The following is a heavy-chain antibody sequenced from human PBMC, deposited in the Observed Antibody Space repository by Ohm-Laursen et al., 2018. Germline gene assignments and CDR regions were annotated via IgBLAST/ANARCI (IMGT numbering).Heavy chain of an antibody. Sequence: SLRLSCTASGFTFSSYAMSWVRQAPGKGLEWVSAISGSGGSTYYADSVKGRFTISRDNSKSTLYLQMNSLRAEDTAVYYCAKERDVSTGYALQHWGQGTLVTVSS. CDR3: AKERDVSTGYALQH. D-gene: IGHD3-9*01. CDR2: ISGSGGST. V-gene: IGHV3-23*01. CDR1: GFTFSSYA. J-gene: IGHJ1*01.